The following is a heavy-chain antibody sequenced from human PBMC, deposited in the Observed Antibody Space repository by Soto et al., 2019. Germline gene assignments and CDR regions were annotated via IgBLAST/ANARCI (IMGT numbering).Heavy chain of an antibody. D-gene: IGHD2-2*02. V-gene: IGHV3-23*01. CDR1: GFTFSSYA. CDR3: ASRYCSSTSCYTPPYYYGMDV. J-gene: IGHJ6*02. CDR2: ISGSGGST. Sequence: GGSLRLSCAASGFTFSSYAMSWVRQAPGKGLEWVPAISGSGGSTYYADSVKGRFTISRDNSKNTLYLQMNSLRAEDTAVYYCASRYCSSTSCYTPPYYYGMDVWGQGTTVTVSS.